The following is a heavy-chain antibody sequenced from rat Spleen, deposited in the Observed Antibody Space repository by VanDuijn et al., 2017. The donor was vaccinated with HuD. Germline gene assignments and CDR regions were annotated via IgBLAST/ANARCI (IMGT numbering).Heavy chain of an antibody. CDR1: GFTFSDNW. V-gene: IGHV5-58*01. CDR2: INTDGNST. CDR3: ARSYAYGYKRYYFDY. D-gene: IGHD1-9*01. Sequence: EVQLVETGGGLVQPGRSLKLSCVASGFTFSDNWIYWIRQAPGKGLEWVSSINTDGNSTYYPDSVKGRFTISRDNAENTVYLQMHSLRSEDTATYYCARSYAYGYKRYYFDYWGQGVMVTVSS. J-gene: IGHJ2*01.